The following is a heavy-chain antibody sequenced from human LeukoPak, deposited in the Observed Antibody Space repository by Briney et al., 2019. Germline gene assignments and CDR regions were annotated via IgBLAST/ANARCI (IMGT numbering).Heavy chain of an antibody. CDR1: GFTFSSYE. CDR3: ARRSWIQLWYGYDY. CDR2: ISRSGSTI. V-gene: IGHV3-48*03. J-gene: IGHJ4*02. D-gene: IGHD5-18*01. Sequence: PGGSLRLSCAASGFTFSSYEMNWVRQAPGRGLEWVSYISRSGSTIYYADSVKGRFTISRDNAKNSLYLQMNSLRAEDTAVYYCARRSWIQLWYGYDYWGQGTLVTVSS.